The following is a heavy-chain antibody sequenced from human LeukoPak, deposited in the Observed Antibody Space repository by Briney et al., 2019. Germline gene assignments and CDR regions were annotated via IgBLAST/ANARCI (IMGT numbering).Heavy chain of an antibody. J-gene: IGHJ3*02. V-gene: IGHV3-21*01. Sequence: GGSLRLSCAASGFTFNSYSMNWVRQAPGKGLEWVSSISSSSYIYYADSVKGRFTISRDNAKNSLYLQMNSLRAEDTAVYYCALVVVISKGAQDAFDIWGEGTMVTVSS. CDR3: ALVVVISKGAQDAFDI. CDR2: ISSSSYI. CDR1: GFTFNSYS. D-gene: IGHD3-22*01.